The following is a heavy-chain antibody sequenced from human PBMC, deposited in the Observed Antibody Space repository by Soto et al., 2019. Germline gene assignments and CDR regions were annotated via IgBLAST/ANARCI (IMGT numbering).Heavy chain of an antibody. Sequence: GGSLRLSCAASGFTFSAYAMSWVRQVPGKGLQWLSAISGDGVTWYIDSVKGRFTISRDNSRNTVSLQMTSLRAEDTALYYCARDRSYPRDTFDIWGQGTMVTVSS. D-gene: IGHD5-18*01. CDR3: ARDRSYPRDTFDI. CDR1: GFTFSAYA. CDR2: ISGDGVT. V-gene: IGHV3-23*01. J-gene: IGHJ3*02.